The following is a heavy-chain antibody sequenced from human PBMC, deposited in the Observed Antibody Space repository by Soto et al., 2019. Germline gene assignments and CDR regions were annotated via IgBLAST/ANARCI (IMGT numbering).Heavy chain of an antibody. Sequence: PGGSLRLSCAASGFTFSSYGMHWVRQAPGKGLEWVAVISYDGSNKYYADSVKGRFTISRDNSKNTLYLQMNSLRAEDTAVYYCAKSLALYYYDFGGAFDIWGQGTMVTVSS. CDR2: ISYDGSNK. D-gene: IGHD3-22*01. V-gene: IGHV3-30*18. J-gene: IGHJ3*02. CDR1: GFTFSSYG. CDR3: AKSLALYYYDFGGAFDI.